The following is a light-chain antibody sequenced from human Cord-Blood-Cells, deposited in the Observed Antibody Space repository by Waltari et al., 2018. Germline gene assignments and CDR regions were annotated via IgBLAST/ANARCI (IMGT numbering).Light chain of an antibody. CDR2: SNN. V-gene: IGLV1-44*01. CDR1: SPNIGSNT. Sequence: QSVLTQPPSASGTPGQRVTIPCSGSSPNIGSNTLNWYQQLPGTAPKLLIYSNNRRPSGVPDRFSGSKSGTSASLAISGLQSEDEADYYCAAWDDSLNGPVFGGGTKLTVL. J-gene: IGLJ3*02. CDR3: AAWDDSLNGPV.